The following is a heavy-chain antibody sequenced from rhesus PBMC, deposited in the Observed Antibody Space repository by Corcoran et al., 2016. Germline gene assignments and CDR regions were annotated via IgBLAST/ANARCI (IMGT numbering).Heavy chain of an antibody. CDR2: ISGSSGST. CDR3: ARDREDDYGYYDY. V-gene: IGHV4S19*01. Sequence: QVQLQESGPGLVKPSETLSLTCAVFGGSISSSNWWSWIRRATGKGLEWIGYISGSSGSTYYNPSLKSRVTISKDTSKNQFSLKLSSVTAADTAVYYGARDREDDYGYYDYWGQGVLVTVSS. D-gene: IGHD3-9*01. CDR1: GGSISSSNW. J-gene: IGHJ4*01.